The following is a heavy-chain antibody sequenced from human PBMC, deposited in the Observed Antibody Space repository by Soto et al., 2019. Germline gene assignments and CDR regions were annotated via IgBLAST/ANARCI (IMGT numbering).Heavy chain of an antibody. CDR3: ARIFSDYYGMDV. CDR1: GYAFTNYA. J-gene: IGHJ6*02. Sequence: ASVKVSCQASGYAFTNYAMHWVRQAPGQRLEWMGWINAGNGNTQYSQKFQGRVTMTRDTSASTAYMELSSLRSEDTAVYYCARIFSDYYGMDVWGQGTTVTVSS. V-gene: IGHV1-3*01. CDR2: INAGNGNT. D-gene: IGHD3-3*01.